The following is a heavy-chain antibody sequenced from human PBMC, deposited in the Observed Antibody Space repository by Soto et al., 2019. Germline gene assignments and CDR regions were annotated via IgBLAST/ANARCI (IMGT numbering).Heavy chain of an antibody. CDR3: AKSSSSSSLGQYGLDV. CDR2: IYISGST. Sequence: SETLSLTCTVSGGSINSYYWYWIRQPAGKGLEWIGRIYISGSTNYNPSLKSRVTMSIDTSKNQFSLKVSSVTAADTAVYYCAKSSSSSSLGQYGLDVWGQGTTVTGSS. J-gene: IGHJ6*02. CDR1: GGSINSYY. D-gene: IGHD6-13*01. V-gene: IGHV4-4*07.